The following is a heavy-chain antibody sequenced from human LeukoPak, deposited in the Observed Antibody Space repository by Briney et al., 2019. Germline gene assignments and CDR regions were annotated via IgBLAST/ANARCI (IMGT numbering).Heavy chain of an antibody. Sequence: GGSLRLSCAASGFTFDDYGMSWVRQAPGKGLEWVSTVSSGGSTYYADSVKGRFTISRDNSKNTLYLQVNSLRAEDTAVYYCASYYGDSLFDSWGQGTLVTVSS. CDR3: ASYYGDSLFDS. V-gene: IGHV3-66*01. D-gene: IGHD4-17*01. CDR1: GFTFDDYG. J-gene: IGHJ4*02. CDR2: VSSGGST.